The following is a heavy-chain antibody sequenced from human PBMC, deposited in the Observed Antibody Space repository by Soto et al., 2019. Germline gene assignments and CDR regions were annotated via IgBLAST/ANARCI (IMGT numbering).Heavy chain of an antibody. J-gene: IGHJ3*02. CDR2: ISNDGRNK. CDR3: ARTYDCSYINCVRAFDS. V-gene: IGHV3-30-3*01. D-gene: IGHD3-22*01. Sequence: GALNLSCAASVLTCCSDAMHGVRQAPGTGLEWVAVISNDGRNKYYVDAVKGQFTISRDDSKTMVYVQMDSLRVEDTAVDYCARTYDCSYINCVRAFDSWGQGTLVTVSS. CDR1: VLTCCSDA.